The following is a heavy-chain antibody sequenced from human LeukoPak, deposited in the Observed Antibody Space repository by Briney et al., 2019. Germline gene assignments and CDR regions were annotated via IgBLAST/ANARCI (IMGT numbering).Heavy chain of an antibody. D-gene: IGHD4-17*01. V-gene: IGHV3-33*01. CDR3: ARAVYGDPFDY. Sequence: GRSLRLSCAASGFTISSYGMHWVRQAPGKGLEWVAVIWYDGSNKYYADSVKGRFTISRDNSKNTLYLQMNSLRAEDTAVYYCARAVYGDPFDYWGQGTLVTVSS. J-gene: IGHJ4*02. CDR1: GFTISSYG. CDR2: IWYDGSNK.